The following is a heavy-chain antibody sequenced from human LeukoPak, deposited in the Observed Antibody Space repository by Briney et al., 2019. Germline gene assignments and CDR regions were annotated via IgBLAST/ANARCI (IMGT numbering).Heavy chain of an antibody. V-gene: IGHV1-8*03. CDR3: AKSGTVPLWFGELQEQNWFDP. CDR2: MNPNSGNT. CDR1: GYTFTSYD. D-gene: IGHD3-10*01. J-gene: IGHJ5*02. Sequence: ASVKVSCKASGYTFTSYDINWVRQATGQGLEWMGWMNPNSGNTGYAQKFQGRVTITRNTSISTAYMELSSLRSEDTAVYYCAKSGTVPLWFGELQEQNWFDPWGQGTLVTVSS.